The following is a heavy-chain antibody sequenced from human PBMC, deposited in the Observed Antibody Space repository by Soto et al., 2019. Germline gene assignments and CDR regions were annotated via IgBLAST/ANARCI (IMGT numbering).Heavy chain of an antibody. CDR2: IGGGGTDT. V-gene: IGHV3-23*01. D-gene: IGHD1-20*01. Sequence: ESGGGLVQPGGSLTLSCAASRFTFSDFAMNWVRQAPGKGLEWVSSIGGGGTDTYYADSVKGRFTISRDNSKNTLYLQMDSLRDEDTAVYYCAKDAVSYNGKWDWFDSWGQGTLVIVSS. CDR1: RFTFSDFA. CDR3: AKDAVSYNGKWDWFDS. J-gene: IGHJ5*01.